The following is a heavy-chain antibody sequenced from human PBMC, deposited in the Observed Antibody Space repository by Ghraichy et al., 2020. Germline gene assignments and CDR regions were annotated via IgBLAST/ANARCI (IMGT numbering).Heavy chain of an antibody. D-gene: IGHD4-17*01. Sequence: SETLSLTCTVSGVSISRGGSYWSWIRQHPGKGLEWIGNVYYSGSTDYNPSLKSRLTISLDTSKSHFSLNLNSVTAADTAVYYCASSWQSYDDDTVGYFDYWGQGILVTVSS. J-gene: IGHJ4*02. V-gene: IGHV4-31*03. CDR2: VYYSGST. CDR1: GVSISRGGSY. CDR3: ASSWQSYDDDTVGYFDY.